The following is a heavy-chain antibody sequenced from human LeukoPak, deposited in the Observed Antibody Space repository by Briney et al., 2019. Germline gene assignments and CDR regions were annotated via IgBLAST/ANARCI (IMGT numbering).Heavy chain of an antibody. V-gene: IGHV1-8*01. CDR1: GYTFTIYD. Sequence: VASVKVSFKASGYTFTIYDINWVRQATGQGLEWMGFKNPNSGRTGFAQKFQGRFTMTTDTSISTAYMELSSLTSEDTAVYYCARGPVSSHGMDVWGQGTTVTVSS. J-gene: IGHJ6*02. CDR3: ARGPVSSHGMDV. CDR2: KNPNSGRT.